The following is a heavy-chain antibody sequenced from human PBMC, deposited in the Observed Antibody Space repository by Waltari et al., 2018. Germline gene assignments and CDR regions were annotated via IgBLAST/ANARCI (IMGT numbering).Heavy chain of an antibody. V-gene: IGHV3-23*04. D-gene: IGHD3-22*01. CDR2: IRGSVGST. CDR1: GFIFSTYW. CDR3: AKAIDYYDSSGYYLY. J-gene: IGHJ4*02. Sequence: EVQLVESGGGLVQPGGSLRLSCVASGFIFSTYWMDWVRQAPGKGLEWVSGIRGSVGSTYYADSVKGRVTISRDNSKNTLYLQMNSLRAEDTAVYYCAKAIDYYDSSGYYLYWGQGTLVTVSS.